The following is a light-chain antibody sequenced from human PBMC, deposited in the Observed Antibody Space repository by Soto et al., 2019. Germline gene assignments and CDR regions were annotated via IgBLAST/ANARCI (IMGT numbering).Light chain of an antibody. V-gene: IGLV2-14*01. CDR1: NSDVGGYNY. J-gene: IGLJ1*01. CDR2: EVS. Sequence: QSVLTQPPSVSGSPGQSITISCTGTNSDVGGYNYVSWYQQHPGKAPELMIYEVSHRPSGVSNRFSGSKSDNTASLTLSGLQAEDEADYYCSSYTSISTLYVFGTGTKVTVL. CDR3: SSYTSISTLYV.